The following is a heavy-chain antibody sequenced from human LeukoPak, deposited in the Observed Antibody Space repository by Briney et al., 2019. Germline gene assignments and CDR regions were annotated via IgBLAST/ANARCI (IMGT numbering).Heavy chain of an antibody. V-gene: IGHV1-18*01. J-gene: IGHJ5*02. Sequence: ASVKVSCKASGYTFTSYGITWVRQSPGQGLEWMGWISAYNGNTNYAQRLQDRVTMTTDTSTSTAYMELRTLRSDDTAVYYCARGGGTVDNWFDPWGQGTLVTVSS. CDR2: ISAYNGNT. D-gene: IGHD4-23*01. CDR1: GYTFTSYG. CDR3: ARGGGTVDNWFDP.